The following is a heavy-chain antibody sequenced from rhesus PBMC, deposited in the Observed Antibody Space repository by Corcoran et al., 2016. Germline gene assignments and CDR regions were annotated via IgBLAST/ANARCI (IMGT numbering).Heavy chain of an antibody. Sequence: QVQLQESGPGVVKPSETLSLTCAVSGGSISDSYRWSWIRQPPGKGLEWIGYISYTGTTTYNPPPKRRGTISRDTSKNQFSLGLNSVTAADTAVYYCARVFGLVSPLAFDYWGQGVLVTVSS. D-gene: IGHD3-3*01. J-gene: IGHJ4*01. CDR1: GGSISDSYR. CDR3: ARVFGLVSPLAFDY. CDR2: ISYTGTT. V-gene: IGHV4-122*02.